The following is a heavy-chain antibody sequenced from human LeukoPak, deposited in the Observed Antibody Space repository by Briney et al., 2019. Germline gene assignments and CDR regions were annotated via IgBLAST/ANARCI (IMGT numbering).Heavy chain of an antibody. CDR2: IYYSGST. J-gene: IGHJ5*02. Sequence: PSETLSLTCNVSGGSISSYYWSWIRQPPGKGLEWIGYIYYSGSTNYNPSLKSRVTISVDTSKNQFSLRLSSVTAADTAVYYCAGTYYYDSSGLQFDPWGQGTLVTVSS. CDR3: AGTYYYDSSGLQFDP. CDR1: GGSISSYY. V-gene: IGHV4-59*01. D-gene: IGHD3-22*01.